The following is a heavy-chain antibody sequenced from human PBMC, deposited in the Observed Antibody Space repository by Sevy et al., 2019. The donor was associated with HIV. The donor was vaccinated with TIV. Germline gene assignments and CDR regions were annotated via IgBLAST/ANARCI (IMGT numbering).Heavy chain of an antibody. CDR2: IKQDGSEK. V-gene: IGHV3-7*01. J-gene: IGHJ4*02. D-gene: IGHD6-13*01. CDR1: GFTFSSYW. CDR3: ARDSIYSSSWYADAAFDY. Sequence: GGSLRLSCAASGFTFSSYWMSWVRQAPGKGLEWVDNIKQDGSEKYYVDSVKGRFTISRYNAKNSLYLQMNSLRAEDTAVYYCARDSIYSSSWYADAAFDYWGQGTLVTVSS.